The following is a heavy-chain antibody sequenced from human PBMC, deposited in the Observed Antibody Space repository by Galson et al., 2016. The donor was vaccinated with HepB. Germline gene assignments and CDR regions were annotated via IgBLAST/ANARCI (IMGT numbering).Heavy chain of an antibody. V-gene: IGHV6-1*01. J-gene: IGHJ5*02. Sequence: CAISGDSVSGNSVAWNWIRQSPSRGIEWLGRIYYRSNWYDDYAVTIKSRITIKANTSQNEFSLHLNSVTPDDTAVYFCARGDSTWSWSSWGQGTLVSVSS. CDR3: ARGDSTWSWSS. D-gene: IGHD6-13*01. CDR1: GDSVSGNSVA. CDR2: IYYRSNWYD.